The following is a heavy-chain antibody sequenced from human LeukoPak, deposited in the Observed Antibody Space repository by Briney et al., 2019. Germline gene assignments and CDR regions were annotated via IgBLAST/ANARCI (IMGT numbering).Heavy chain of an antibody. J-gene: IGHJ4*02. CDR1: GFTFSDYY. CDR2: IYYSGST. D-gene: IGHD1-26*01. Sequence: KPGGSLRLSCAASGFTFSDYYMSWIRQPPGKGLEWIGYIYYSGSTYYNPSLKSRVTISVDTSKNQFSLKLSSVTAADTAVYYCARFRRSGSYFDYWGQGTLVTVSS. CDR3: ARFRRSGSYFDY. V-gene: IGHV4-30-4*08.